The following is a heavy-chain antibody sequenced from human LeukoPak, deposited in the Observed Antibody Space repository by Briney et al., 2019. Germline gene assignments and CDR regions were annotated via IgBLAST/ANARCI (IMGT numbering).Heavy chain of an antibody. CDR2: INPNSGGT. CDR1: GYTFTGYY. J-gene: IGHJ4*01. Sequence: ASVKVSSKASGYTFTGYYMHWVRQAPGQGLEWMGWINPNSGGTNYAQKFQGRVTMTRDTSISTAYMELSRLRSDDTAVYYCARGVESWTDYCDYWGQGTLVTVSS. D-gene: IGHD3/OR15-3a*01. V-gene: IGHV1-2*02. CDR3: ARGVESWTDYCDY.